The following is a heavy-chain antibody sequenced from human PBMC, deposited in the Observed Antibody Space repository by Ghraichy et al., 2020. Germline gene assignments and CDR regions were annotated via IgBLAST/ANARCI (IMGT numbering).Heavy chain of an antibody. D-gene: IGHD2-15*01. Sequence: SETLSLTCAVYGGSFSGYYWSWIRQPPGKGLEWIGEINHSGSTNYNPSLKSRVTISVDTSKNQFSLKLSSVTAADTAVYYCARARGYPQPDIFDYWGQGTLVTVSS. CDR3: ARARGYPQPDIFDY. V-gene: IGHV4-34*01. CDR1: GGSFSGYY. CDR2: INHSGST. J-gene: IGHJ4*02.